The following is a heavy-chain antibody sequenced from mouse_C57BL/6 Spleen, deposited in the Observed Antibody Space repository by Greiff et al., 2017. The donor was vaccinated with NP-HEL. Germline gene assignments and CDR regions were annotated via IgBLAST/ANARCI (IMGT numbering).Heavy chain of an antibody. Sequence: EVQVVESGPGLVKPSQSLSLTCSVTGYSITSGYYWNWIRQFPGNKLEWMGYISYDGSNNYNPSLRNRISITRDTSKNQFFQKLNSVTTEDTATYYCARVRNYDDYAMDYWGQGTSVTVSS. V-gene: IGHV3-6*01. CDR3: ARVRNYDDYAMDY. D-gene: IGHD2-4*01. J-gene: IGHJ4*01. CDR2: ISYDGSN. CDR1: GYSITSGYY.